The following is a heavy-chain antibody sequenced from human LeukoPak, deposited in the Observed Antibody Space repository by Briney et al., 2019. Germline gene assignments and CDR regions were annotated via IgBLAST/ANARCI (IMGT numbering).Heavy chain of an antibody. J-gene: IGHJ4*02. V-gene: IGHV3-33*08. CDR1: GFTFSSYG. D-gene: IGHD1-26*01. CDR2: IWYDGSNK. CDR3: ANLHSPSGRKGYFDY. Sequence: GGSLRLSCAASGFTFSSYGMHWVRQAPGKGLEWVAVIWYDGSNKYYADSVKGRFTISRDNSKNTLYLQMNSLRAEDTAVYYCANLHSPSGRKGYFDYWGQGTLVTVSS.